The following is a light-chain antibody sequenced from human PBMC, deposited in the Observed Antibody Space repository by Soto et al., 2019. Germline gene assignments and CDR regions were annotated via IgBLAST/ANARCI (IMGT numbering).Light chain of an antibody. J-gene: IGKJ1*01. CDR3: QLYSVYSSWT. V-gene: IGKV1-5*03. CDR2: QAS. Sequence: DIEMTQSPSTLSASVGDRVTITCRASESISRWLAWYQQKPGKVPKLLIYQASSLESGVPSRFSGSGSGTEFTLTISSLQKEDFASYYCQLYSVYSSWTFGQGTKVEIK. CDR1: ESISRW.